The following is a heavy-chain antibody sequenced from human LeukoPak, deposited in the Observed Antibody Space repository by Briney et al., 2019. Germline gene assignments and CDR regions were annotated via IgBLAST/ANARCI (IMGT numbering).Heavy chain of an antibody. J-gene: IGHJ4*02. CDR2: INAGNGNT. Sequence: GASVKVSCKASGYTFTNYAIHWVRQAPGQRLEWMGWINAGNGNTQYSQKFQGRVTITRDTSASTAYMELSSLRSEDTAVYYCARGVLREQQLGLDYWGQGTLVTVSS. CDR1: GYTFTNYA. V-gene: IGHV1-3*01. CDR3: ARGVLREQQLGLDY. D-gene: IGHD6-13*01.